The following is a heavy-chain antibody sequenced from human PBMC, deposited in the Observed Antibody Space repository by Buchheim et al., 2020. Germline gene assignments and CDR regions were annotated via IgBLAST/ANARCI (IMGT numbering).Heavy chain of an antibody. CDR3: VRKVSDYWGGSSHFDL. CDR2: IWDDGSIQ. CDR1: RFTLSSYH. Sequence: QVQLVKSGGGVVQPGRSLRLSCVASRFTLSSYHIHWVRQAPGKGLEWVAVIWDDGSIQYYADSVKARFTVSRDNSKSTVNLQMNSLRADDTAVYYCVRKVSDYWGGSSHFDLWGPGTL. V-gene: IGHV3-33*03. D-gene: IGHD3-3*01. J-gene: IGHJ4*02.